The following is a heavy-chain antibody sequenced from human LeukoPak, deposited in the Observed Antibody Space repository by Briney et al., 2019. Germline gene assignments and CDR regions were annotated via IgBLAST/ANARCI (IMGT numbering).Heavy chain of an antibody. Sequence: SETLSLTCAVSGGSISSSNWWSWVRQPAGKGLEWIGEIYHSGSTNYNPSLKSRVSISLDKSKNQFSLKVNSVTAADSAVYYCARDLGSDGFVWGNFRSKTTIAAFDIWGQGTMVTVCS. J-gene: IGHJ3*02. CDR2: IYHSGST. CDR1: GGSISSSNW. CDR3: ARDLGSDGFVWGNFRSKTTIAAFDI. D-gene: IGHD3-16*01. V-gene: IGHV4-4*02.